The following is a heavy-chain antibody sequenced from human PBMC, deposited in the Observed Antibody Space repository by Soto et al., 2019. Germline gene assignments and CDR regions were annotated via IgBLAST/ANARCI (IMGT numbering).Heavy chain of an antibody. CDR1: GGSISSYY. Sequence: PSETLSLTCTVSGGSISSYYWSWIRQPPGKGLEWIGYIYYSGSTDYNPSLKSRVTISVDTSKNQFSLKLSSVTAVDTAVYYCARFTYYYDSSGYFNWFDPWGQGTLVTVSS. V-gene: IGHV4-59*01. D-gene: IGHD3-22*01. CDR3: ARFTYYYDSSGYFNWFDP. J-gene: IGHJ5*02. CDR2: IYYSGST.